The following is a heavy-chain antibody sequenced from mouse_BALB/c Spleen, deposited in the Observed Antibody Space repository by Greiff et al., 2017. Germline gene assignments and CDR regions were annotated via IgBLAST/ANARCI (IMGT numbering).Heavy chain of an antibody. J-gene: IGHJ4*01. Sequence: VQLQQSGAELMKPGASVKISCKATGYTFSSYWIEWVKQRPGHGLEWIGEILPGSGSTNYNEKFKGKATFTADTSSNTAYMQLSSLTSEDSAVYYCARSVHYYGSRDYYAMDYWGQGTSVTVSS. V-gene: IGHV1-9*01. CDR2: ILPGSGST. CDR1: GYTFSSYW. D-gene: IGHD1-1*01. CDR3: ARSVHYYGSRDYYAMDY.